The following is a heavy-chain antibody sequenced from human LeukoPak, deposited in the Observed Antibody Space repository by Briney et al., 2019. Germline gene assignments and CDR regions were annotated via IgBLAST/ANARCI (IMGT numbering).Heavy chain of an antibody. D-gene: IGHD6-19*01. CDR2: ISGDGGSI. CDR3: ARESESSGWYDY. Sequence: PGGSLRLSCAAPGFMFHDYAIHWVRHAPGKGLEWVSLISGDGGSIFYADSVKGRFTISRDNSKNSLYLQMNSLRSDDTALYYCARESESSGWYDYWGQGTLVTVSS. V-gene: IGHV3-43*02. J-gene: IGHJ4*02. CDR1: GFMFHDYA.